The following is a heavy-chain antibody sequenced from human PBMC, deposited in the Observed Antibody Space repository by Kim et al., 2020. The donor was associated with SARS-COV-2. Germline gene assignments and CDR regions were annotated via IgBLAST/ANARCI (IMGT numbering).Heavy chain of an antibody. V-gene: IGHV1-69*13. CDR1: VGTFSSYA. CDR3: ARGQVGYCSGGSCYQGEDYFDS. D-gene: IGHD2-15*01. Sequence: SVKVSCKASVGTFSSYAISWVRQAPGQGLEWMGGIIPIFGTANYAQKFQDRVTITADESTSTAYMALSSLRSEDTAVYYCARGQVGYCSGGSCYQGEDYFDSWGQGTLVTVSS. J-gene: IGHJ4*02. CDR2: IIPIFGTA.